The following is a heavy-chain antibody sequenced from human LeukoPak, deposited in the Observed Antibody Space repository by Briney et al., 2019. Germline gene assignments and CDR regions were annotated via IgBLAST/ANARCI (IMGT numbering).Heavy chain of an antibody. CDR2: IYYTET. J-gene: IGHJ6*03. CDR3: ARTGESGYSYGYFGYYYYMDV. D-gene: IGHD5-18*01. V-gene: IGHV4-59*02. CDR1: GGSVSNYY. Sequence: PSETLSLTCTVSGGSVSNYYWSWLRQSPGKGLEWIGYIYYTETSYNPSLKSRVTISVDTSKNQFSLKLSSVTAADTAVYYCARTGESGYSYGYFGYYYYMDVWGKGTTVTVSS.